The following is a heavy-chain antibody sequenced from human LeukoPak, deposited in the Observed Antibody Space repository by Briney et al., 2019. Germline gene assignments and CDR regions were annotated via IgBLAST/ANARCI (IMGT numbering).Heavy chain of an antibody. V-gene: IGHV3-74*01. CDR2: IKRDGSST. J-gene: IGHJ6*02. CDR1: GFTFRNYW. CDR3: SRDSLSSCGGDCYSGLDV. D-gene: IGHD2-21*02. Sequence: GGSLRLSCAASGFTFRNYWMHWVRHAPGEALMWVSRIKRDGSSTTYADSVKGRFTISRDNAKNTPYLQLNSLRAEDTAVYYCSRDSLSSCGGDCYSGLDVWGQGTTVTVSS.